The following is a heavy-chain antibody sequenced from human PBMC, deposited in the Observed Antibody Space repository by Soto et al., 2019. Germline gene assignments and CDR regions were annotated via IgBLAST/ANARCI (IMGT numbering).Heavy chain of an antibody. D-gene: IGHD4-17*01. CDR1: GGSISSSTYY. CDR2: IYYSGSA. J-gene: IGHJ6*02. Sequence: QVQLQESGPGLVKPSETLSLTCTVSGGSISSSTYYWGWIRQPPGKGLEWIGFIYYSGSAYYNPSLKSRATISIDTSNNQFSLKLTAVTAADSAVFYCARHGVDYGDYASYYYYGMDVWGRGTTVTVSS. CDR3: ARHGVDYGDYASYYYYGMDV. V-gene: IGHV4-39*01.